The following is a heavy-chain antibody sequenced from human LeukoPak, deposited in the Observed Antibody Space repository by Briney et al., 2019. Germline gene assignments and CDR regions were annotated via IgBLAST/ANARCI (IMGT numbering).Heavy chain of an antibody. CDR1: GGTFSSYA. Sequence: GASVKVSCKASGGTFSSYAISWVRQAPGQGLEWSGGVIPIFVTANYAQKFQGRVTITAEKSTSTAYMELSSLRSEDTAVYYCARTTYYYDSSGYPNGVNWFDPWGQGTLVTVSS. J-gene: IGHJ5*02. CDR2: VIPIFVTA. D-gene: IGHD3-22*01. CDR3: ARTTYYYDSSGYPNGVNWFDP. V-gene: IGHV1-69*06.